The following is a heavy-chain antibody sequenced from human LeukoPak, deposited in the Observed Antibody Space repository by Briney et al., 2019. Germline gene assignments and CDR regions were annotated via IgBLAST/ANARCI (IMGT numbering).Heavy chain of an antibody. V-gene: IGHV1-2*02. CDR1: GYTFTGYY. CDR3: ARGKGSTWSEYYFDY. CDR2: INPNSGGT. Sequence: ASVKVSCKASGYTFTGYYMHWVRQAPGQGLEWMGWINPNSGGTNYAQKFQGRVTVTRDTSISTAYMELSRLRPDDTAVYYCARGKGSTWSEYYFDYWGQGTLVTVSS. J-gene: IGHJ4*02. D-gene: IGHD6-13*01.